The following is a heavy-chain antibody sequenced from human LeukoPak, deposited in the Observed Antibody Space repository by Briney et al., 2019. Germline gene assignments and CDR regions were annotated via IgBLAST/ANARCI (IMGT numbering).Heavy chain of an antibody. CDR3: AKGSAAGRPYYFDY. Sequence: GGSLRLSCAASGFTFSSYAMSWVRQAPGKGLEWVSAISGSGGSTYYADSVKGRFTISRDNSKKTLFLQMNSLRAEDTAIYYCAKGSAAGRPYYFDYWGQGTLVTVSS. V-gene: IGHV3-23*01. CDR2: ISGSGGST. D-gene: IGHD6-25*01. CDR1: GFTFSSYA. J-gene: IGHJ4*02.